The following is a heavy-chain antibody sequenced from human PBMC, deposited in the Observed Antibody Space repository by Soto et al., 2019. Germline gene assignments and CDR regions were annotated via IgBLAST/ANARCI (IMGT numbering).Heavy chain of an antibody. J-gene: IGHJ4*02. CDR2: ISGSGGST. Sequence: PGGSLRLSCAASGFTFRNYVMTWVRQAPGKGLDWVSTISGSGGSTYYADSVKGRFTISRDNSKTTLYLQMNSLRAEDTAVYYCAKDPEYSAYDDTYFDYWGQGTLLTVSS. CDR1: GFTFRNYV. V-gene: IGHV3-23*01. CDR3: AKDPEYSAYDDTYFDY. D-gene: IGHD5-12*01.